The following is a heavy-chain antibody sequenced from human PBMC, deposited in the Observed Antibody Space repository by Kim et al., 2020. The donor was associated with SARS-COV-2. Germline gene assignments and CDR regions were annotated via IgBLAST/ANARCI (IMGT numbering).Heavy chain of an antibody. Sequence: GGSLRLSCAASGFTFSSYSMNWVRQAPGKGLEWVSYISSSSSTIYYADSVKGRFTISRDNAKNSLYLQMNSLSDADTAVYYCAPTGYSYGYTPFDYWGQG. D-gene: IGHD5-18*01. CDR2: ISSSSSTI. CDR3: APTGYSYGYTPFDY. J-gene: IGHJ4*02. V-gene: IGHV3-48*02. CDR1: GFTFSSYS.